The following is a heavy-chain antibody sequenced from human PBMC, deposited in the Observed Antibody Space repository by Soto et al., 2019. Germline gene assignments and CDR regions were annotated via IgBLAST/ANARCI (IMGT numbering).Heavy chain of an antibody. Sequence: SVKVSCKASGGTFSSYTISWVRQAPGQGLEWMGRIIPILGIANYAQKFQGRVTITADKSTSTAYMELSSLRSEDTAVYYCARDRIAAAGVFDYWGQGTLVTVSS. D-gene: IGHD6-13*01. J-gene: IGHJ4*02. V-gene: IGHV1-69*04. CDR1: GGTFSSYT. CDR3: ARDRIAAAGVFDY. CDR2: IIPILGIA.